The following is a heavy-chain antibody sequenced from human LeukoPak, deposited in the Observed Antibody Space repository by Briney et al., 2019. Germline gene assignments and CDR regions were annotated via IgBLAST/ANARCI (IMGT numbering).Heavy chain of an antibody. Sequence: SETLSLTCTVSGGSVSSSGYNWGWIRQPPGKGLEWIGTLYYSGSTNYNPSLKSRVTISVDTSKNQFSLKLSSVTAADTAVYYCARRLGGSYSDHWGQGTLVTVSS. CDR2: LYYSGST. CDR1: GGSVSSSGYN. CDR3: ARRLGGSYSDH. V-gene: IGHV4-39*01. D-gene: IGHD1-26*01. J-gene: IGHJ4*02.